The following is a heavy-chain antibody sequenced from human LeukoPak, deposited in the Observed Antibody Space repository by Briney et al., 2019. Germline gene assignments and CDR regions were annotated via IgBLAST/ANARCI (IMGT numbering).Heavy chain of an antibody. V-gene: IGHV5-51*01. J-gene: IGHJ4*02. CDR3: ARLQYSNGYVDY. D-gene: IGHD5-18*01. CDR1: GYSFTNYW. CDR2: IYPDDSDT. Sequence: GESLKISCTGSGYSFTNYWIGWVRQMPGKGLEWMGIIYPDDSDTRYRPSFQGQVTVSADKSIATAYLQWSSLKASDTAMYYCARLQYSNGYVDYWGQGTLVTVSS.